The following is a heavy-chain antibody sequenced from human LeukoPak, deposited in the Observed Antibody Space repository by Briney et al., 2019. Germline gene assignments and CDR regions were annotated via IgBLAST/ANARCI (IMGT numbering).Heavy chain of an antibody. CDR3: ARGSPGSGNQATQYDFDY. D-gene: IGHD3-10*01. J-gene: IGHJ4*02. Sequence: ASVKVSCKASGGTFSSYAISWVRQAPGQGLEWMGGIIPIFGTANYAQKFQGRVTITADESTSTAYMELSSLRSEDTAVYYCARGSPGSGNQATQYDFDYWGQGTLVTVSS. CDR2: IIPIFGTA. CDR1: GGTFSSYA. V-gene: IGHV1-69*13.